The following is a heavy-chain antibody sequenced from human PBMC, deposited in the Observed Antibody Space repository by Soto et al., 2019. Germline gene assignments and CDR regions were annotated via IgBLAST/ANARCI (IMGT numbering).Heavy chain of an antibody. CDR3: ARGLSSPSATGV. J-gene: IGHJ4*02. V-gene: IGHV4-39*01. CDR2: VHNGGST. Sequence: QLQLQESGPGLVKPSETLSLTCTVSGASVSSSSNYWGWIRQPPGKGLEWIGSVHNGGSTYYSPSLKSRVTISADTSKNQFSRNLSSVTAADTAVYYCARGLSSPSATGVWGQGTLVTVSS. CDR1: GASVSSSSNY. D-gene: IGHD6-6*01.